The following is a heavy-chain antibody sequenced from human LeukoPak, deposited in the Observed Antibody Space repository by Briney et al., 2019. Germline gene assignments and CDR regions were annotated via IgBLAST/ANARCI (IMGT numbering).Heavy chain of an antibody. CDR3: ARERGIAVAGRRFDP. CDR2: INHSGST. V-gene: IGHV4-34*01. CDR1: GGSFSGYY. D-gene: IGHD6-19*01. J-gene: IGHJ5*02. Sequence: PSETLSLTCAVYGGSFSGYYWSWIRQPPGRGLEWIGEINHSGSTNYNPSLKSRVTISVDTSKNQFSLKLSSVTAADTAVYYCARERGIAVAGRRFDPWGQGTLVTVSS.